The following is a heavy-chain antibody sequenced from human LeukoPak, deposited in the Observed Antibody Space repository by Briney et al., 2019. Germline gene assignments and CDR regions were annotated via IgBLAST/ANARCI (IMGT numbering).Heavy chain of an antibody. Sequence: PSGTLSLTCTASGGSISSYDWSWIRQPPGKGLEWIGYIYYSGSTNYNPSPKSRVTISVDTSKNHFSLKLSSVTAADTAVYYCARAHVYSFVSPFMDVWGQGTTVTVSS. D-gene: IGHD5-18*01. V-gene: IGHV4-59*01. J-gene: IGHJ6*02. CDR1: GGSISSYD. CDR3: ARAHVYSFVSPFMDV. CDR2: IYYSGST.